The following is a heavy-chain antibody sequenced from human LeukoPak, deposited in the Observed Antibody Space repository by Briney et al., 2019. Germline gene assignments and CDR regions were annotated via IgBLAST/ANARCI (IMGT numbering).Heavy chain of an antibody. J-gene: IGHJ6*03. CDR3: ARLRRYCSSTSCYDLGYYYYCMDV. CDR2: LYTSGST. CDR1: GGSISSYY. D-gene: IGHD2-2*01. Sequence: KPSETLSLTCTVSGGSISSYYWSWIRQPAGKGLEWVGRLYTSGSTNYNPSLKGRVTISVDTSKNQFSLKLRSVTAADTAVYYCARLRRYCSSTSCYDLGYYYYCMDVWGKGTTVTVSS. V-gene: IGHV4-4*07.